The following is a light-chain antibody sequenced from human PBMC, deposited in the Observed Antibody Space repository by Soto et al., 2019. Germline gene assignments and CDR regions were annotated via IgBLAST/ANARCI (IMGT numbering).Light chain of an antibody. J-gene: IGLJ2*01. Sequence: QSVLTQPAYVSGSPGQSITISCTGTSSDVGGYNYVSWYQQHPGKAPKLMIYEVSNRPSGVSNRFSGSKSGNTASLTISGLQAEDEAEYYCSSYTSSSTPVVFGGGTKLTVL. CDR2: EVS. V-gene: IGLV2-14*01. CDR3: SSYTSSSTPVV. CDR1: SSDVGGYNY.